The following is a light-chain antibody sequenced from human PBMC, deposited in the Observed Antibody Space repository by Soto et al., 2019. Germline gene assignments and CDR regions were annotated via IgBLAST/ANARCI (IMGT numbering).Light chain of an antibody. CDR1: SSDVGVYKY. Sequence: QSVLTQPASVSGSPGQSITISCTGTSSDVGVYKYVSWYQQHPGKAPKLMIFDGSNRPSGASNRFSGSKSGNTASLTISGLQAEDEADYYCSSYTSSSTLVVFGGGTKLTVL. J-gene: IGLJ3*02. CDR3: SSYTSSSTLVV. V-gene: IGLV2-14*01. CDR2: DGS.